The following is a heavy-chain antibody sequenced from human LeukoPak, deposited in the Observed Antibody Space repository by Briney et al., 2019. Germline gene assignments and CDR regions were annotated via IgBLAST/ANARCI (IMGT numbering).Heavy chain of an antibody. CDR3: ARSWFGELSDAFDI. CDR2: IYYSGST. J-gene: IGHJ3*02. CDR1: GGSISSYY. V-gene: IGHV4-59*01. Sequence: PSETLSLTCTVSGGSISSYYWSWIRQPPGKGLEWIGYIYYSGSTNYNPSLKSRVTISVDTSKNQFSLKLSSVTAADTAVYYCARSWFGELSDAFDIWGQGTMVTVSS. D-gene: IGHD3-10*01.